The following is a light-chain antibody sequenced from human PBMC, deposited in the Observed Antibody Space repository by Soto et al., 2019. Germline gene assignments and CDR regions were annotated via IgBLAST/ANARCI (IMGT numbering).Light chain of an antibody. CDR1: RSISTY. CDR2: EAL. Sequence: ETVLTQSPATLSLSPGERATLSCRASRSISTYLAWYQQKPGQAPRLLIYEALNRATGIPARFSGSGSGTEFTLTISSLQSEDFAAYYCQQYNNWPRTFGGGTKVDIK. CDR3: QQYNNWPRT. V-gene: IGKV3-11*01. J-gene: IGKJ4*01.